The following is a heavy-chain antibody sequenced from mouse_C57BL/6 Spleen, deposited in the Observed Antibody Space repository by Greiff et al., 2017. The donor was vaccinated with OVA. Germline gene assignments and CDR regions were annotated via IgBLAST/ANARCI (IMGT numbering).Heavy chain of an antibody. CDR1: GFTFSDYY. CDR3: ARVYYGSSPYYYAMDY. J-gene: IGHJ4*01. D-gene: IGHD1-1*01. Sequence: EVMLVESEGGLVQPGSSMKLSCTASGFTFSDYYMAWVRQVPEKGLEWVANINYDGSSTYYLDSLKSRFIISRDNAKNILYLQMSSLKSEDTATYYCARVYYGSSPYYYAMDYWGQGTSVTVSS. CDR2: INYDGSST. V-gene: IGHV5-16*01.